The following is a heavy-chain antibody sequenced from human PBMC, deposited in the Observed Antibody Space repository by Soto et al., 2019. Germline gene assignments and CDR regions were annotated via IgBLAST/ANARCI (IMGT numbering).Heavy chain of an antibody. CDR3: ARDEDRYSGSPHGMDV. D-gene: IGHD1-26*01. CDR2: IIPIFGTA. CDR1: GGTFSSYA. V-gene: IGHV1-69*01. Sequence: QVQLVQSGAEVQKPGSSVKVSCKASGGTFSSYAISWVRQAPGHGLEWMGGIIPIFGTANYAQKFHGRVTITADESTSTAYMELSSVRSEDTAVYYCARDEDRYSGSPHGMDVWGQGTPVTVSS. J-gene: IGHJ6*02.